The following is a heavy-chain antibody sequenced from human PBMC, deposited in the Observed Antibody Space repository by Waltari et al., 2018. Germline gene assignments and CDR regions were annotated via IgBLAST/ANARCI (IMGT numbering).Heavy chain of an antibody. CDR3: ARQGVSSRSFDY. J-gene: IGHJ4*02. CDR2: TYYSGSS. Sequence: QLQMQESGPGLVKPSETLSLTCTVSGDSITNRGYYWGWIRQPPGKGLEWIGSTYYSGSSYYTPSLKSRVTISVNTSKNQCSLVRTSLTAADTAVYCCARQGVSSRSFDYWGQGSLVTFSS. CDR1: GDSITNRGYY. V-gene: IGHV4-39*01. D-gene: IGHD2-8*01.